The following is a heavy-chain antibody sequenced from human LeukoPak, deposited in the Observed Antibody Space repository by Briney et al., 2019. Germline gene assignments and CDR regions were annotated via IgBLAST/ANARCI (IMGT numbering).Heavy chain of an antibody. J-gene: IGHJ4*02. D-gene: IGHD3-16*02. CDR3: AKEGYVWGSYRGHFDY. CDR1: GFTVSNNY. CDR2: ISTGGSP. V-gene: IGHV3-53*05. Sequence: GGSLRLSCAASGFTVSNNYMTWVRQAPGKGLEWVSLISTGGSPYYTDSVKGRFTISRDNSKNTLYLQMNSLRAEDTAVYYCAKEGYVWGSYRGHFDYWGQGTLVTVSS.